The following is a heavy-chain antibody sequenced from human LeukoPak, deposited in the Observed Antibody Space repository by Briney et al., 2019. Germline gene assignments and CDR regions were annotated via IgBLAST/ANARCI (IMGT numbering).Heavy chain of an antibody. CDR3: ASGSSALTRTFDY. CDR2: INHSGST. CDR1: GGSFSGYY. V-gene: IGHV4-34*01. D-gene: IGHD3-22*01. Sequence: PSETLSLTCAVYGGSFSGYYWSWIRQPPGKGLEWIGEINHSGSTDYNPSLKSRVAISVDKSKNQFSLKLSSVTAADTAVYYCASGSSALTRTFDYWGQGTLVTVSS. J-gene: IGHJ4*02.